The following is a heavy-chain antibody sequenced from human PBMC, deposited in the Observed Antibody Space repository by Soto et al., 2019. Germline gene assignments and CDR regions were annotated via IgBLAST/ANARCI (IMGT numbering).Heavy chain of an antibody. Sequence: PSETLSLTCTVSGGSISSSSYYWGWIRQPPGKGLEWIGSIYYSGSTYYNPSLKIRVTISVDTSKNQFSLKLSSVTAADTAVYYCARHLWRITIFGVVPLYFDYWGQGTLVTVSS. CDR2: IYYSGST. CDR3: ARHLWRITIFGVVPLYFDY. J-gene: IGHJ4*02. V-gene: IGHV4-39*01. CDR1: GGSISSSSYY. D-gene: IGHD3-3*01.